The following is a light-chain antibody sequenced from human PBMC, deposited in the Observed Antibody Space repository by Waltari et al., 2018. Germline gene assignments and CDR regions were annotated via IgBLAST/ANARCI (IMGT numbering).Light chain of an antibody. CDR3: QSADSSGTVV. V-gene: IGLV3-25*03. J-gene: IGLJ2*01. Sequence: SYELTQPPSVSVSPVQTARITCSGDALPKQYAYWYQQKPGQAPVLVIYKDSERPSGIPERFSGSSSGKTVTLTISGVQAEDEADYYCQSADSSGTVVFGGGTKLTVL. CDR2: KDS. CDR1: ALPKQY.